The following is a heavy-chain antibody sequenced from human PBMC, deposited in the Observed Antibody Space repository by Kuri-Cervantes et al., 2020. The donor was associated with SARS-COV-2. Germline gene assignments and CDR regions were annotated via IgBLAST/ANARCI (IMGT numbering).Heavy chain of an antibody. Sequence: SETLSLTCAVYGGSFSGYYWSWIRQPPGKGLEWIGEINHSGSTNYNPSLKSRVTISVDTSKNQFSLKLSSVTAADTAVYYCARHAHIDDFWSGLSAFDIWGQGTMVTVSS. V-gene: IGHV4-34*01. CDR3: ARHAHIDDFWSGLSAFDI. CDR1: GGSFSGYY. CDR2: INHSGST. J-gene: IGHJ3*02. D-gene: IGHD3-3*01.